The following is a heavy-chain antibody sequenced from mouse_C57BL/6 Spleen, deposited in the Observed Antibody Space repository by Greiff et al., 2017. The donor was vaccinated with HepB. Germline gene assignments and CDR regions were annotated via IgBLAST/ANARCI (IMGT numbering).Heavy chain of an antibody. CDR3: ARSYGSFYYFDY. J-gene: IGHJ2*01. CDR2: INPNNGGT. V-gene: IGHV1-26*01. D-gene: IGHD2-1*01. Sequence: EVQLQQSGPELVKPGASVKISCKASGYTFTDYYMNWVKQSHGKSLEWIGDINPNNGGTSYNQKFKGKATLTVDKSSSTAYMELRSLTSEDSAVYYWARSYGSFYYFDYWGQGTTLTVSS. CDR1: GYTFTDYY.